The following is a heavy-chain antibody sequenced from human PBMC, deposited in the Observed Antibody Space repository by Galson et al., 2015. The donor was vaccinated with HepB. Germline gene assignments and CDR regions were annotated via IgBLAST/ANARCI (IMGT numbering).Heavy chain of an antibody. CDR2: INPNSGGT. CDR3: ARGGAWGCSSTSCYPYYYYYMDV. V-gene: IGHV1-2*02. Sequence: SVKVSCKASGYTFTGYYMHWVRQAPGQGLEWMGWINPNSGGTNYAQKFQGRVTMTRDTSISTAYMELSRLRSDDTAVYYCARGGAWGCSSTSCYPYYYYYMDVWGKGTTVTVSS. CDR1: GYTFTGYY. D-gene: IGHD2-2*01. J-gene: IGHJ6*03.